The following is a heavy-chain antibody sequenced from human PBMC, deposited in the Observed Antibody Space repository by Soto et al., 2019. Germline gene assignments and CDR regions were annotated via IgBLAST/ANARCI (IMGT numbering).Heavy chain of an antibody. CDR2: IYYSGST. Sequence: SETLSLTCTVSGGSISSSSYYWGWIRQPPGKGLEWIGSIYYSGSTYYNPSLKSRVTISVDTSKNQFSLKLSSVTAADTAVYYCARRSYYFDYWGQGTLVTVSS. CDR1: GGSISSSSYY. J-gene: IGHJ4*02. CDR3: ARRSYYFDY. V-gene: IGHV4-39*01.